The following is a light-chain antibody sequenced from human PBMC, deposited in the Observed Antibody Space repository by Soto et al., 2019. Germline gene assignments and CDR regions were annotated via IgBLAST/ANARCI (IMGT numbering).Light chain of an antibody. CDR2: GAS. V-gene: IGKV3-15*01. Sequence: EIVMTQSPATLSVSPGERATLSCRASQSVSSNLAWYQQKPGQAPRLLIYGASTRATGIPARFSGSGSGTEVTLTINSLQSEDLAEYYCHQYNNRPSMYTFGQGTKLEIK. CDR1: QSVSSN. J-gene: IGKJ2*01. CDR3: HQYNNRPSMYT.